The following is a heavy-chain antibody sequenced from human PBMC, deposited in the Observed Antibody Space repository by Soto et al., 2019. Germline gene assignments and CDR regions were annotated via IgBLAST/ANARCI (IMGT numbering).Heavy chain of an antibody. CDR1: GGSVSSGSYY. D-gene: IGHD6-13*01. Sequence: QVQLQESGPGLVKPSETLSLTCTVSGGSVSSGSYYWSWIQQPPGKGLEWIGYIYYSGSTNYNPSLKSRVTISVDTSKNQFSLKLSSVTAADTAVYYCARVYSSSWYVDYWGQGTMVTVSS. J-gene: IGHJ4*02. V-gene: IGHV4-61*01. CDR3: ARVYSSSWYVDY. CDR2: IYYSGST.